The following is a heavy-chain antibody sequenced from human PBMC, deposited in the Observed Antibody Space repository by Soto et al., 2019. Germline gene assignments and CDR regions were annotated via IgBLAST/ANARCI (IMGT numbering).Heavy chain of an antibody. D-gene: IGHD1-26*01. Sequence: GASVKVSCKASGGTFSSYAISWVRQAPGRGLEWMGGIIPIFGTANYAQKFQGRVTITADESTSTAYMELSSLRSEDTAVYYCARGGDGSYSDRADYYYYGMDVWGQGTTVTVSS. V-gene: IGHV1-69*13. CDR1: GGTFSSYA. J-gene: IGHJ6*02. CDR2: IIPIFGTA. CDR3: ARGGDGSYSDRADYYYYGMDV.